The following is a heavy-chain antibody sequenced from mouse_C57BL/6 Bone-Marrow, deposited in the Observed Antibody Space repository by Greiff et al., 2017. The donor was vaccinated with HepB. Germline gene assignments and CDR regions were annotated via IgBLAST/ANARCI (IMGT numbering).Heavy chain of an antibody. CDR3: ARDTVVSFDF. CDR1: GYTFTSYW. V-gene: IGHV1-55*01. D-gene: IGHD1-1*01. Sequence: VQLQQSGAELVKPGASVKMSCKASGYTFTSYWITWVKQRPGQGLEWIGDIYPGSGSTNYNEKFKSKAPLTVDTSSSTAYMQLSSLTSADSAVYYCARDTVVSFDFWGQGTTLTVSS. J-gene: IGHJ2*01. CDR2: IYPGSGST.